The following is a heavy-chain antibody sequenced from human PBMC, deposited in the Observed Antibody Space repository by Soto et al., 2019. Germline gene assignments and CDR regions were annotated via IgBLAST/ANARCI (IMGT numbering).Heavy chain of an antibody. D-gene: IGHD3-3*01. J-gene: IGHJ4*02. Sequence: QLQESGPRLVKPSETLSLTCSVSGGSISNYHWSWIRQPPGKGLEWIGYISYTGSTNYSPSLKSRVTMLLATSKKQFSLKLSSVTAADTAVYYCARVAADAYWSGYDDYWGQGTLVTVSS. CDR2: ISYTGST. CDR3: ARVAADAYWSGYDDY. CDR1: GGSISNYH. V-gene: IGHV4-59*01.